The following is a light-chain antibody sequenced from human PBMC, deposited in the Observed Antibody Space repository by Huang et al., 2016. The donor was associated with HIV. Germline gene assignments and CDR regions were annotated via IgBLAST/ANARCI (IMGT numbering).Light chain of an antibody. CDR1: QSIGNS. CDR3: HQSRSFPYT. Sequence: EIVLTQSPDFQSVTPKEKVTITCRASQSIGNSLHWYQQKPGQSPSLLIKYASQSISGVPSEFSGGGFGTDFTLTINSLESEDAATYYCHQSRSFPYTFGQGTRLEIK. V-gene: IGKV6-21*02. J-gene: IGKJ2*01. CDR2: YAS.